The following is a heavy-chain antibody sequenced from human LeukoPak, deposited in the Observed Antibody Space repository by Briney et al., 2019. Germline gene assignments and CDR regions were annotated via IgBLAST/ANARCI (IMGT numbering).Heavy chain of an antibody. CDR1: GGSISSGSYY. J-gene: IGHJ6*03. V-gene: IGHV4-61*02. D-gene: IGHD3-10*01. Sequence: PSETLSLTCTVSGGSISSGSYYWSWIRQPPGKGLEWIGRIYTSGSTNYNPSLKSRVTISVDTSKNQFSLKLSSVTAADTAVYYCARDRRALLWFGELYYYYYMDVWGKGTTVTISS. CDR2: IYTSGST. CDR3: ARDRRALLWFGELYYYYYMDV.